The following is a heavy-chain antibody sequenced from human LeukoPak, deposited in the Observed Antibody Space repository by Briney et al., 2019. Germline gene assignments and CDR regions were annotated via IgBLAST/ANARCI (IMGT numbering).Heavy chain of an antibody. J-gene: IGHJ4*02. V-gene: IGHV5-10-1*01. Sequence: GESLKISCKGSGYSFTSYWISWVRQMPGKGLEWVGRIDPSDSYTNYSPSFQGHVTISADKSISTAYLQWSSLRASDTAMYYCARRTGMTAYDYWGQGTLVTVSS. CDR3: ARRTGMTAYDY. CDR1: GYSFTSYW. D-gene: IGHD1-1*01. CDR2: IDPSDSYT.